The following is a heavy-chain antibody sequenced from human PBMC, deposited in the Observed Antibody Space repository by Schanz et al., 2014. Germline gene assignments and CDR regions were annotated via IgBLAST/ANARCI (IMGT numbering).Heavy chain of an antibody. Sequence: EVQLVESGGGLVKPGGSLRLSCATSGLTFTSACMSWVRQAPGKGLEWVSAINTGVNTYYADSVRGRFSMSRDNSKNTLYLQMNSLRAGDAAVYYCARGLIAAAGGAFDYWGQGTLVAVSA. D-gene: IGHD6-13*01. J-gene: IGHJ4*02. CDR2: INTGVNT. CDR3: ARGLIAAAGGAFDY. CDR1: GLTFTSAC. V-gene: IGHV3-66*01.